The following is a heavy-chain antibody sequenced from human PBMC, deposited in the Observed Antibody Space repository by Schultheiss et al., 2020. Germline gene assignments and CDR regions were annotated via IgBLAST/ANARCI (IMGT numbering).Heavy chain of an antibody. V-gene: IGHV1-18*01. D-gene: IGHD2-2*01. J-gene: IGHJ6*02. CDR1: GYTFTSYG. CDR3: AREGCSSTSCQNHYYYGMDV. CDR2: ISAYNGNT. Sequence: ASVTVSGKASGYTFTSYGISWVRQAPGQGLEWMGWISAYNGNTNYAQKLQGRVTMTTDTSTSTAYMELRSLRSDDTAVYYCAREGCSSTSCQNHYYYGMDVWGQGTTVTVSS.